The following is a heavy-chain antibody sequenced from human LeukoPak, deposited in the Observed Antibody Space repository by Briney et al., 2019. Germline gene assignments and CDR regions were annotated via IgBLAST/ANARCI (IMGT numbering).Heavy chain of an antibody. V-gene: IGHV3-7*05. CDR3: ARETNNGSGSYYCLFEY. D-gene: IGHD3-10*01. CDR1: GFTFSSYW. Sequence: GGSLRLSCAASGFTFSSYWMSWVRQTPGKGLEWVANIKQDGSEKYYVDSVKGRLTISRDNAKNSLYLQMNSLRAEDTAVYYCARETNNGSGSYYCLFEYWGQGTLVTVSS. CDR2: IKQDGSEK. J-gene: IGHJ4*02.